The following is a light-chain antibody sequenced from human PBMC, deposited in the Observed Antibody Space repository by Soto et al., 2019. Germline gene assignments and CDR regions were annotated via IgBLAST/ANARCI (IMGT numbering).Light chain of an antibody. CDR1: QSIGKSY. CDR2: GAS. V-gene: IGKV3-20*01. Sequence: ETVLTQSPGTVSLSPGESATLSCRASQSIGKSYLAWFQHKPGQAPRLLIYGASTRATGIPDRFRGSGSGTDFTLTVSRLESEDSAVYYCQQSAESPLTFGGGTKVEIK. CDR3: QQSAESPLT. J-gene: IGKJ4*01.